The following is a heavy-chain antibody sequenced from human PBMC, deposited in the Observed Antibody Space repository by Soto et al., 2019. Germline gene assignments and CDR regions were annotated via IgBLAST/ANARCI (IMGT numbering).Heavy chain of an antibody. CDR3: ARAYSGQLLRRADYSYAMDV. V-gene: IGHV3-13*05. Sequence: GGSLRLSCAASGFTFSTYDMHWVRQATGKGLEWVSAIGAADDPYYSGSVKGRFTISRENAKSSLSLQMNSLRVGDTAVYYCARAYSGQLLRRADYSYAMDVWGPGTTVTVSS. CDR2: IGAADDP. CDR1: GFTFSTYD. D-gene: IGHD2-2*01. J-gene: IGHJ6*02.